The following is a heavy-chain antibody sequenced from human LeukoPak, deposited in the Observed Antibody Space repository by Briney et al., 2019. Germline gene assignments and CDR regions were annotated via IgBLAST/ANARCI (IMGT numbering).Heavy chain of an antibody. CDR3: ARVPGPYTTSRFDY. CDR2: IDPNSGGT. CDR1: GSTFTDYY. J-gene: IGHJ4*02. V-gene: IGHV1-2*02. D-gene: IGHD6-13*01. Sequence: ASVKVSCKTSGSTFTDYYLHWVRQAPGQGLEWMGRIDPNSGGTNYAQKFQVRVTVTRDTSISTVYMELSGLRSDDTAVYYCARVPGPYTTSRFDYWGQGTLVTVSS.